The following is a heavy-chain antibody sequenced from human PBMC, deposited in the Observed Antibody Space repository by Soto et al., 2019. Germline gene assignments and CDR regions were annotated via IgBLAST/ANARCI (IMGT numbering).Heavy chain of an antibody. CDR1: GYSFTSYA. CDR3: ARAVAVPASCDY. CDR2: INAGNGNT. V-gene: IGHV1-3*05. Sequence: QVQLVQSGAEEKKPGASVKVSCKASGYSFTSYAMHSVRQAPGQRLEWMGWINAGNGNTKYSQKFQGRVTITRDTSASTAYMELSSLRSEDTAMYYCARAVAVPASCDYWGQGTLVTVSS. D-gene: IGHD6-19*01. J-gene: IGHJ4*02.